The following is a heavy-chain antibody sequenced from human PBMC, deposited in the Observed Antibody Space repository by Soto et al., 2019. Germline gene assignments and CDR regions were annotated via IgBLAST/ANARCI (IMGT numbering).Heavy chain of an antibody. CDR2: ITDNGGDS. CDR1: GFTFGSRA. Sequence: EVQLLVSGGDLVQPGGSLRLSCVASGFTFGSRAMSWVRQAPGEGLEWVSTITDNGGDSKSADSVRGRFAISRDNSKHILYLQMNSLRAEDSAIYYCARGSEDSYPGSRIFDLWGRGTLVSVSS. J-gene: IGHJ4*02. CDR3: ARGSEDSYPGSRIFDL. D-gene: IGHD3-10*01. V-gene: IGHV3-23*01.